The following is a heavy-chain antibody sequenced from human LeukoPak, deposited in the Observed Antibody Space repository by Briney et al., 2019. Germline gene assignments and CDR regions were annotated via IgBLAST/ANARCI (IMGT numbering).Heavy chain of an antibody. V-gene: IGHV3-7*04. Sequence: GGSLRLSCAASGFTFSSYWMSWVRQAPGKGLEWVANIKQDGGETYYVDSVKGRFTISRDNAKNSLYLQMNSLRAEDTAVCYCARGIFGVVIFHPDVWGKGTTVTVSS. CDR1: GFTFSSYW. J-gene: IGHJ6*01. D-gene: IGHD3-3*01. CDR3: ARGIFGVVIFHPDV. CDR2: IKQDGGET.